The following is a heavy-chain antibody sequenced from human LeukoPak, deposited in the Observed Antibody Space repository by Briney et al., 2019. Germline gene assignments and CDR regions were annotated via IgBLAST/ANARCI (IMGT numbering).Heavy chain of an antibody. CDR3: AELGITMIGGV. Sequence: GGSLRLSCAASGFTFSKYGMSWVRQAPGKGLEWVSSISSSSSYIYYADSVKGRFTISRDNAKNSLYLQMNSLRAEDTAVYCCAELGITMIGGVWGKGTTVTISS. D-gene: IGHD3-10*02. CDR2: ISSSSSYI. CDR1: GFTFSKYG. J-gene: IGHJ6*04. V-gene: IGHV3-21*01.